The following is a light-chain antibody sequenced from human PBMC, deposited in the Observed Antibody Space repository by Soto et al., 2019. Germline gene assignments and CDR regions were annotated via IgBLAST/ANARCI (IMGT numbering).Light chain of an antibody. CDR3: QQYYSYTIT. V-gene: IGKV3-15*01. CDR2: GSF. CDR1: QSVENN. J-gene: IGKJ5*01. Sequence: EIVITQSPVTLSASPGESATLSCRASQSVENNVAWYAQKPGQAPRLLIVGSFARATGIQARFSGSGAGTDCTRTISCLQSEDVSTDYCQQYYSYTITFGQGTRLEIK.